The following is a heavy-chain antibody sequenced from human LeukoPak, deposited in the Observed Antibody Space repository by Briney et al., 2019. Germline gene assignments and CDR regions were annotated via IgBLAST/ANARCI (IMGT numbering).Heavy chain of an antibody. J-gene: IGHJ5*02. V-gene: IGHV3-11*04. CDR1: GFTFSDYY. CDR2: IISSGSTI. Sequence: GGSLRLSCAASGFTFSDYYMSWIRQAPGKGLEWVSYIISSGSTIYYADSVKGRFTISRDNAKNSLYLQMNSLRAEDTAVYYCASPYYYDSSGPSSWFDPWGQGTLVTVSS. CDR3: ASPYYYDSSGPSSWFDP. D-gene: IGHD3-22*01.